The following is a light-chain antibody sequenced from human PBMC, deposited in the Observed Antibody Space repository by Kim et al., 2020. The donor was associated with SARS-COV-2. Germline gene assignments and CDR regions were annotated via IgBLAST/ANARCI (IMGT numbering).Light chain of an antibody. CDR3: GSWDDSLNGPV. CDR1: SSNIGNNY. V-gene: IGLV1-47*01. Sequence: QSVTIYCSGSSSNIGNNYVYWYQQVPGMAPKVLIHTDNRRPSGVPDRFSGFKSVTSASLAISGLRSEDEADYYCGSWDDSLNGPVFGGGTQLTVL. CDR2: TDN. J-gene: IGLJ3*02.